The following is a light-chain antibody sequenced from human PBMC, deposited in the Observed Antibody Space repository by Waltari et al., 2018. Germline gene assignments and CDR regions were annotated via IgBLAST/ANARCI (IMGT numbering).Light chain of an antibody. CDR3: ETWDNNPRV. CDR1: SGHSSYI. J-gene: IGLJ3*02. CDR2: LEGSGSY. Sequence: QPVLTQSSSASASLGSSVKLTCTLSSGHSSYIIAWHQQQPGKAPRYLMTLEGSGSYNKGGGSPDRFSGSSSGADRYLTISNLQSEDEADYYCETWDNNPRVFGGGTKLTVL. V-gene: IGLV4-60*03.